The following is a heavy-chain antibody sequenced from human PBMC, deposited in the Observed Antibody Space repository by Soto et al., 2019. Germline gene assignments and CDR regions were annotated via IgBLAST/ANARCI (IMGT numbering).Heavy chain of an antibody. J-gene: IGHJ6*04. Sequence: GGSLRLSCAASGFTFSSYSMNWVRQAPGKGLEWVSSISSSSSYIYYADSVKGRFTISRDNAKNSLYLQMNSLRAEDTAVYYCARFRSGSGSYLPMDVWGKGTTVTVSS. CDR3: ARFRSGSGSYLPMDV. CDR2: ISSSSSYI. D-gene: IGHD3-10*01. CDR1: GFTFSSYS. V-gene: IGHV3-21*01.